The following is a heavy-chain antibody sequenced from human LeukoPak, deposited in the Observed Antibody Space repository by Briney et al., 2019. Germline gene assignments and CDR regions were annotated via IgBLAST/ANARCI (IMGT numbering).Heavy chain of an antibody. V-gene: IGHV4-59*01. Sequence: SETLSLTCTVSGGSISSYYWSWIRQPPGKGLEWIGYIYYSGSTNYNPSLKSRVTISVDTSKNQVSLKLSSVTAADTAVYYCARGRIGYSLGYWGQGTLVTVSS. CDR1: GGSISSYY. D-gene: IGHD5-18*01. CDR2: IYYSGST. J-gene: IGHJ4*02. CDR3: ARGRIGYSLGY.